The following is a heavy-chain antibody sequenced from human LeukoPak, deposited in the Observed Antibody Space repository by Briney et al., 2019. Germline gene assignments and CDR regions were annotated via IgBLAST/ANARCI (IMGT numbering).Heavy chain of an antibody. CDR3: ARGRIYYYDSSGGYYFDY. V-gene: IGHV4-59*01. CDR1: GGSISSYY. D-gene: IGHD3-22*01. Sequence: SETLSLTCTVSGGSISSYYWSWIRQPPGKGLEWIGYIYYSGSTNYNPSLKSRVTISVDTSKNQFSLKLSSVTAADTAVYYCARGRIYYYDSSGGYYFDYWGQGTLVTVSS. J-gene: IGHJ4*02. CDR2: IYYSGST.